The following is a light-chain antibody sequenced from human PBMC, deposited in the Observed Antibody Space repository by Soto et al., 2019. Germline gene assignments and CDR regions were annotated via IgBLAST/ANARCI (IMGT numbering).Light chain of an antibody. J-gene: IGKJ1*01. Sequence: DIVLTQSPGTLSLSPGERATLFCRASQSFTTSQLAWYQQRPGQAPRVLIFGASRRATGIPDRFSGSGSGTDFTLTISRLEPEDSAVYYCQQYASSPRTFGQGTTVEIK. V-gene: IGKV3-20*01. CDR2: GAS. CDR3: QQYASSPRT. CDR1: QSFTTSQ.